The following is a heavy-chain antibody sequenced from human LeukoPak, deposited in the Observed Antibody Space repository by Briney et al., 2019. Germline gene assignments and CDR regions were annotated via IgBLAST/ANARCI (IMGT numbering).Heavy chain of an antibody. CDR1: GFTFDDYA. J-gene: IGHJ4*02. CDR3: AKSVAATTGGFDY. Sequence: GGSLRLSCAASGFTFDDYAMHWVRQAPGKGLEWVSGITWNSYSMGYADSVKGRFTITRDNAKNSLFLQMNSLRADDVALYYCAKSVAATTGGFDYWGQGTLVTVSS. CDR2: ITWNSYSM. V-gene: IGHV3-9*03. D-gene: IGHD1-26*01.